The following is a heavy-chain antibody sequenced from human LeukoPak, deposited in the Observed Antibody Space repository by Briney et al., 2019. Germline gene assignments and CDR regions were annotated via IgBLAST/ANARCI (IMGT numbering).Heavy chain of an antibody. Sequence: SETLSLTCTVSGGSMSGFFWTRIRQPPGRELEWIGSIYYSGSSTKFNPSLKSRVTISVDTSKSQFSLTLNSATAADTAVYYCARTSRHFYGSGTNLTPWPAGMDVWGQGTTVTVSS. V-gene: IGHV4-59*01. J-gene: IGHJ6*02. CDR1: GGSMSGFF. CDR2: IYYSGSST. CDR3: ARTSRHFYGSGTNLTPWPAGMDV. D-gene: IGHD3-10*01.